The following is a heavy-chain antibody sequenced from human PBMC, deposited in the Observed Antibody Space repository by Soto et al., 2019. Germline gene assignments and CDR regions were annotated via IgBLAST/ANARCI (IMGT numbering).Heavy chain of an antibody. CDR3: ARAYGMDV. Sequence: QVQLQQWGAGLLKPSETLSLTCAVYGGSFSGYYWSWIRQPPGKGLECIGEINHSGSTNYNPSLKSRVTISVDTSKNQFSLKLSSVTAADTAVYYCARAYGMDVWGQGTTVTVSS. J-gene: IGHJ6*02. V-gene: IGHV4-34*01. CDR2: INHSGST. CDR1: GGSFSGYY.